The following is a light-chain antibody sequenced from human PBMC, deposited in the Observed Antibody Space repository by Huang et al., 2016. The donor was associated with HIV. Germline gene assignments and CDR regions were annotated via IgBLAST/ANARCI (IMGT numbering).Light chain of an antibody. CDR3: QQYNNWPYT. J-gene: IGKJ2*01. CDR2: GTS. CDR1: QSVSRT. V-gene: IGKV3-15*01. Sequence: EIVMTQSPATLSVSPGERATLSCRASQSVSRTLAWHQQKPGQAPRLPIYGTSTRATGIPAMFSGSGSGTEFTLTISSLQSEDFAVYYCQQYNNWPYTFGQGTKLEIK.